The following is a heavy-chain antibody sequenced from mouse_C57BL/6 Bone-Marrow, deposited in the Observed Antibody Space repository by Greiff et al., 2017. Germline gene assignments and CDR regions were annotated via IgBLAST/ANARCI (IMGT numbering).Heavy chain of an antibody. CDR3: ARPRYYYGSSWFAY. V-gene: IGHV1-75*01. Sequence: VQLQQSGPELVKPGASVKISCKASGYTFTDYYINWVKQRPGQGLEWIGWIFPGSGSTYYNEKFKGKATLTVDESSSTAYMLLSSLTSEDSAVYFCARPRYYYGSSWFAYWGKGTLVTVSA. D-gene: IGHD1-1*01. J-gene: IGHJ3*01. CDR2: IFPGSGST. CDR1: GYTFTDYY.